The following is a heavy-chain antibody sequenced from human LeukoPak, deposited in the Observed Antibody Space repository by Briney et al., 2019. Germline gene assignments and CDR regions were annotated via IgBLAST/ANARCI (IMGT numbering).Heavy chain of an antibody. CDR2: VGISSGNT. CDR3: ARDYKYAFDN. Sequence: PGGSLRLSCAASGFTFSHYSMNWARQAPGKGLEWISYVGISSGNTKYADSVKGRFTISGDKAKNSLYLQMNSLRVEDTAVYYCARDYKYAFDNWGQGTLVTVSS. D-gene: IGHD5-24*01. CDR1: GFTFSHYS. V-gene: IGHV3-48*01. J-gene: IGHJ4*02.